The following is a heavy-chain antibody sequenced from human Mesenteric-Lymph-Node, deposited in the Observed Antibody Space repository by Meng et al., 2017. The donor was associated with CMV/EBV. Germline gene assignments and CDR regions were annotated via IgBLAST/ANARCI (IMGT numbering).Heavy chain of an antibody. CDR3: ARDAQLYSNYPNWFDP. CDR1: GYTFTSYG. D-gene: IGHD4-11*01. CDR2: ISAYNGNT. Sequence: ASVKVSCKASGYTFTSYGISWVRQAPGQGLEWMGWISAYNGNTNYAQKLQGRVTMTTDTSTSTAYMELRSLRSDDTAVYYCARDAQLYSNYPNWFDPWGQGTLVTVSS. J-gene: IGHJ5*02. V-gene: IGHV1-18*01.